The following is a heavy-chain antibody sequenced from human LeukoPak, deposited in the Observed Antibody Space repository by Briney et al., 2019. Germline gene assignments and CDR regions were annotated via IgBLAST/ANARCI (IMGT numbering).Heavy chain of an antibody. CDR3: ARGYCNSTSCYYFDF. CDR1: GYTFTRNA. V-gene: IGHV1-3*04. CDR2: INTGNGNT. Sequence: ASVKVSCKASGYTFTRNAMHRVRQAPGQRLEWMGWINTGNGNTKYSQKFQDRVTITRDTSANTAYMELSSLRSEDTAVYYCARGYCNSTSCYYFDFWGQGTLVTVSS. D-gene: IGHD2-2*01. J-gene: IGHJ4*02.